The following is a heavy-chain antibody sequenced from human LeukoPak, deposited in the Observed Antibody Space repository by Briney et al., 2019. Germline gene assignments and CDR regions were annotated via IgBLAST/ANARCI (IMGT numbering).Heavy chain of an antibody. CDR2: ISSSSSYI. Sequence: GGSLRLSCAASGFTFSSYSMNWVRQAPGKGLEWVSSISSSSSYIYYADSVKGRFTISRDNAKNSLYLQMNSLGAEDTAVYYCARDFVASWSFDPWGQGTLVTVSS. CDR3: ARDFVASWSFDP. D-gene: IGHD3-10*01. CDR1: GFTFSSYS. V-gene: IGHV3-21*01. J-gene: IGHJ5*02.